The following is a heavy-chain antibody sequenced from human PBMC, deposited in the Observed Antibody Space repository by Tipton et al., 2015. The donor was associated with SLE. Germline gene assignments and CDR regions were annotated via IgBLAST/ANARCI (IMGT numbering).Heavy chain of an antibody. CDR1: GGSISSSSYY. J-gene: IGHJ3*02. CDR3: ARGHFDFWSSLNAFDI. CDR2: INHSGST. V-gene: IGHV4-39*07. Sequence: TLSLTCTVSGGSISSSSYYWSWIRQPPGKGLEWIGEINHSGSTNYNPSLKSRVAISVDTSKNQFSLKLSSVTAADTAVYFCARGHFDFWSSLNAFDIWGQGTMVTVSS. D-gene: IGHD3-3*01.